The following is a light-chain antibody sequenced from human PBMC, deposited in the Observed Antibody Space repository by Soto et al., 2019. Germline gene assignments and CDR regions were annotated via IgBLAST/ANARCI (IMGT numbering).Light chain of an antibody. CDR2: GTS. J-gene: IGKJ5*01. CDR1: QSVRSSH. CDR3: QQYNNWPIT. Sequence: EIVMTQSPATLSVSPGERATLSCRASQSVRSSHLAWYQQKPGQAPRLLIYGTSSRATGIPPSFSASGSETEFTLTISSLQSEDFAVYYCQQYNNWPITFGQGTRLEIK. V-gene: IGKV3D-15*01.